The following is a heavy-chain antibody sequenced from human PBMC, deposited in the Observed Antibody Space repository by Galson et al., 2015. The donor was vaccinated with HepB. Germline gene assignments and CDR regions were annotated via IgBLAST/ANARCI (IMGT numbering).Heavy chain of an antibody. CDR2: ISYDGSNK. Sequence: SLRLSCAASGFTFSSYAMHWVRQAPGKGLEWVAVISYDGSNKYYADSVKGRFTISRDNSKNTLYLQMNSLRAEDTAVYYCARGYSYGYADYWGQGTLVTVSS. CDR3: ARGYSYGYADY. D-gene: IGHD5-18*01. J-gene: IGHJ4*02. V-gene: IGHV3-30*04. CDR1: GFTFSSYA.